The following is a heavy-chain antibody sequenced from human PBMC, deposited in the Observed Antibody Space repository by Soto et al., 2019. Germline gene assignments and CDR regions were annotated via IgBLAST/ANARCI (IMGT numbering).Heavy chain of an antibody. D-gene: IGHD6-13*01. J-gene: IGHJ6*02. CDR2: IYPGDSDT. V-gene: IGHV5-51*07. CDR3: ARTSAAGKYYDGMDV. Sequence: PGESLKISCKGSGYSFISYWIGWVHQMPGKGLEWMGIIYPGDSDTRYSPSFQGQVTISADKSISTAYLQWSSLKASDTAMYYCARTSAAGKYYDGMDVWGQGTTVTVSS. CDR1: GYSFISYW.